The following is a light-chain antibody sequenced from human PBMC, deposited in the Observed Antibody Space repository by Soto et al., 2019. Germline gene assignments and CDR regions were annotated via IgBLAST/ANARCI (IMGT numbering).Light chain of an antibody. CDR2: GAS. CDR3: QQYGSSTGT. Sequence: EIVLTQSPGTLSLSPGERATLSCRASQSVSSSYLSWYQQKPVQAPRLLIYGASGRATGIPDRFSGSGSGTDFTLTISRLEPEDFAVYYCQQYGSSTGTFGQGTKLESK. CDR1: QSVSSSY. J-gene: IGKJ2*02. V-gene: IGKV3-20*01.